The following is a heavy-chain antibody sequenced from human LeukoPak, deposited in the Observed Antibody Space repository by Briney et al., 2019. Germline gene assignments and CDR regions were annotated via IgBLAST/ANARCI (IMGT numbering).Heavy chain of an antibody. D-gene: IGHD3-10*01. V-gene: IGHV4-59*08. CDR1: RDSINSDY. J-gene: IGHJ4*02. CDR3: ARHQLRGFLDDN. CDR2: IYYSGAT. Sequence: SETLSLTCTVSRDSINSDYWSWIRQPPGKGLEWIGCIYYSGATNYNPSLQSRVSISIDTSEKQFSLKLTSVTAADTAVYYCARHQLRGFLDDNWGQGTLVTVSS.